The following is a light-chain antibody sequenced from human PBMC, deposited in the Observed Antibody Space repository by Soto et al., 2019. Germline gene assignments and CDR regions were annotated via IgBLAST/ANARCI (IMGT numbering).Light chain of an antibody. CDR2: GAS. V-gene: IGKV3-15*01. J-gene: IGKJ5*01. CDR1: QSVSSN. CDR3: QQYNNWLEIT. Sequence: EIVMTQSPATLSVSPGERATLSCMASQSVSSNLAWYQQKPGQAPRLLIYGASTRATGIPARFSGSGSGTEFTLTISSLQSEDFAVYYCQQYNNWLEITFGQGTRLEIK.